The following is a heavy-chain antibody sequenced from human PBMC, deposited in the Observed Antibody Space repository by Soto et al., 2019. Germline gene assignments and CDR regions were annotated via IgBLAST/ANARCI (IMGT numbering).Heavy chain of an antibody. J-gene: IGHJ4*02. CDR2: INQNGSER. V-gene: IGHV3-7*01. D-gene: IGHD3-10*01. Sequence: GGSLRLSCAASGFTFSTCWMMWVRQAPGKGLEWVANINQNGSERYYVDSAKGRFTISRDNAKNSLYLQMNSLRAEDTAVYYCVKDNRGSYWGQGTLVTVSS. CDR3: VKDNRGSY. CDR1: GFTFSTCW.